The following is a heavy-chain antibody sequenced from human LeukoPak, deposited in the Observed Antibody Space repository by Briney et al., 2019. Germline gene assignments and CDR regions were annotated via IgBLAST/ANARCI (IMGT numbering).Heavy chain of an antibody. J-gene: IGHJ6*03. D-gene: IGHD3-16*01. Sequence: PSQTLSLTCTVSGGSMTSAMYHWTWIRQSAGRGLEWLGRIYPTGTPNYNPSLKSRVTMSVDTSKNQFSLKLSSVTAADTAVYYCARETSQKGAHYMDVWGKGTTVTISS. CDR2: IYPTGTP. V-gene: IGHV4-61*02. CDR3: ARETSQKGAHYMDV. CDR1: GGSMTSAMYH.